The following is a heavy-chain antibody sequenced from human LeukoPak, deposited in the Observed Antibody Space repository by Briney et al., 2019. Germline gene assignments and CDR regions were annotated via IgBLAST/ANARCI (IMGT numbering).Heavy chain of an antibody. CDR2: INPNNGGT. CDR3: ARGAYWRSGYYYY. CDR1: GYTFTGYY. D-gene: IGHD3-22*01. Sequence: ASVKVSCKASGYTFTGYYIHWVRQAPGQGLEWIGWINPNNGGTNSAQKFQGRVTMTRDTSISTTYMALSRLRSEDTAVYYCARGAYWRSGYYYYWGQGTLVTVSS. V-gene: IGHV1-2*02. J-gene: IGHJ4*02.